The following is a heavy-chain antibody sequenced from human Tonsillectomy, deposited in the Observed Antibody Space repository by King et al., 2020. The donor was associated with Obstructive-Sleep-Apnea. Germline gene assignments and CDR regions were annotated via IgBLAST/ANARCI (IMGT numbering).Heavy chain of an antibody. CDR1: GYSFSTFW. Sequence: EQLVQSGAEVKKPGESLKISCKGSGYSFSTFWIGWVRQMPGKGLEWMGIIYPGDSDTRYSPSFQGQVTISADKSISTAYLQWSSLKASDTAMFYCSRAAKPFWSGYPDVWGQGTTVTVSS. CDR3: SRAAKPFWSGYPDV. J-gene: IGHJ6*02. V-gene: IGHV5-51*01. CDR2: IYPGDSDT. D-gene: IGHD3-3*01.